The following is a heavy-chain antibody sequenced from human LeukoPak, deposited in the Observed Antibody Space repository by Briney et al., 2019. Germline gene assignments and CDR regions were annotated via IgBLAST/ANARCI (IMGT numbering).Heavy chain of an antibody. V-gene: IGHV4-59*08. CDR2: IYYSGST. J-gene: IGHJ4*02. CDR1: GGSISSYY. D-gene: IGHD1-26*01. CDR3: ARLASGSYGPLTPFDY. Sequence: SETPSLTCTVSGGSISSYYWSWIRQPPGKGLEWIGDIYYSGSTNYNPSLKSRVTISVDTSKNQFSLRLSSVTAADTAVYYSARLASGSYGPLTPFDYWGQGTLVTVSS.